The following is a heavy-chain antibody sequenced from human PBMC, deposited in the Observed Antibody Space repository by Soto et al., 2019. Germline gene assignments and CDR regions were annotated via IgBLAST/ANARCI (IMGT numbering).Heavy chain of an antibody. V-gene: IGHV3-15*07. D-gene: IGHD2-15*01. CDR2: INSKTDGGTT. J-gene: IGHJ4*02. CDR1: GFTFSNAW. Sequence: EVQLVESGGGLVKPGGSLRLSCAASGFTFSNAWMNWVRQAQGKGLEWVGRINSKTDGGTTDYAAPVKGRFTISRDDSKNTLYLKMNSMKTEDTAVYYCTTAPRGRYCSGGSCYLNSFDYWGQGTLVTVSS. CDR3: TTAPRGRYCSGGSCYLNSFDY.